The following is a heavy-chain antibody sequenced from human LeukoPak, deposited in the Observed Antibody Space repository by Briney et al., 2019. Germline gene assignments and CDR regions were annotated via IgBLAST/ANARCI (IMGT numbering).Heavy chain of an antibody. CDR3: ARDLSGTYPFDL. Sequence: PGGSLRLSSVASRFMFSMFSMNWVRQAPGKGLEWLSHISGSSSTIHYEDSVKGRFTISRDNAKNSLYLQMNSLRDEDTAVYYCARDLSGTYPFDLWGQGTLVTVSS. D-gene: IGHD1-26*01. J-gene: IGHJ4*02. V-gene: IGHV3-48*02. CDR2: ISGSSSTI. CDR1: RFMFSMFS.